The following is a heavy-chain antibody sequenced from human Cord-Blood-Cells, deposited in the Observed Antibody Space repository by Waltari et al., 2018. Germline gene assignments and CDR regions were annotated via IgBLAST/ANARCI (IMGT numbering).Heavy chain of an antibody. Sequence: QVQLVQSGAEVKKPGASVKVSCKASGYTFTSYYMHWVRQAPGQGLEWMGIVNPRGGSTSYAKKFQVRGTMTRDTSTSTVYMELSSLRSEDTAVYYCARGVVTIFGVVSNFDYWGQGTLVTVSS. D-gene: IGHD3-3*01. CDR2: VNPRGGST. V-gene: IGHV1-46*01. CDR3: ARGVVTIFGVVSNFDY. CDR1: GYTFTSYY. J-gene: IGHJ4*02.